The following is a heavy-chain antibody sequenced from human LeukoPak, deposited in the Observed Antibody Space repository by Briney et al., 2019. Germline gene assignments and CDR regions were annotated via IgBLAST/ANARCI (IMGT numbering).Heavy chain of an antibody. Sequence: GGSVRLSCAASGFTFSSYGMHWARQAPGKGLEWVAVISYDGSNKYYADSVKGRFTISRDNSKNTLYLQMNSLRAEDTAVYYCAKSLRVVSAYYYGSGSYYGDAFDIWGQGTMVTVSS. D-gene: IGHD3-10*01. V-gene: IGHV3-30*18. CDR1: GFTFSSYG. CDR2: ISYDGSNK. CDR3: AKSLRVVSAYYYGSGSYYGDAFDI. J-gene: IGHJ3*02.